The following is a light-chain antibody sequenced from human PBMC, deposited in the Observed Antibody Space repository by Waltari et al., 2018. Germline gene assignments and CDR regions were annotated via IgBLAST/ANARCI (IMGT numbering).Light chain of an antibody. CDR3: QQLLTYPIS. J-gene: IGKJ5*01. V-gene: IGKV1-9*01. CDR1: QDISSF. CDR2: SAS. Sequence: IQLTQSPSSLSASVGDRVAITCRASQDISSFLAWYQQIPGKAPKLLIYSASTLQSGVPSRFGGSGYVSDFTLTISSLQPEDFATYYCQQLLTYPISFGQGTRLEIK.